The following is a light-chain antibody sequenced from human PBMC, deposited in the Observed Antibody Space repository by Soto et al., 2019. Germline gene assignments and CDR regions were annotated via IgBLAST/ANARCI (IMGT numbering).Light chain of an antibody. Sequence: EIVMTQSPATLSVSPGESATLSCRASQSVSNNLTWYQQKPGQPPRLLIYGASTRATGVPGRFSGSGSGTEFTLTISGLQIEDFATYYCQVYNNGPPGFGQGTRLEI. J-gene: IGKJ5*01. V-gene: IGKV3-15*01. CDR3: QVYNNGPPG. CDR1: QSVSNN. CDR2: GAS.